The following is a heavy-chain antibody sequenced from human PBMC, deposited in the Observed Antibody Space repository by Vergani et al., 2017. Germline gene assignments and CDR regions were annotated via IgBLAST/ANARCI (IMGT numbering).Heavy chain of an antibody. V-gene: IGHV4-59*02. CDR2: LSTTGGA. D-gene: IGHD6-13*01. CDR3: AGDIHSWQRADR. J-gene: IGHJ5*02. CDR1: GVSVTYYN. Sequence: QAQLQESGPGLVKPSETLSLTCHVFGVSVTYYNCNWIRRAPGKGLEWIGSLSTTGGATPASHNPSLKRRVSISVDTSKSQFSLRLTSVTAADSAIYYCAGDIHSWQRADRWGQGLLVSVSS.